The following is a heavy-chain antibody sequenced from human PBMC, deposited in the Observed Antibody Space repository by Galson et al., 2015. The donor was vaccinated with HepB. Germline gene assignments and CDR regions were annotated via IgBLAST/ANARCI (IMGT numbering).Heavy chain of an antibody. D-gene: IGHD2-2*01. CDR1: GYTFTNYA. J-gene: IGHJ3*01. CDR3: ARAAYCSSSSCSDALDV. V-gene: IGHV1-3*01. Sequence: SVKVSCKASGYTFTNYAMHWVRQAPGQRLEWMGWINAANGNTKYSQKFQGRVTITRDTSASTAYMEVSSLRSEDTAVYYCARAAYCSSSSCSDALDVWGQGTMVTVSS. CDR2: INAANGNT.